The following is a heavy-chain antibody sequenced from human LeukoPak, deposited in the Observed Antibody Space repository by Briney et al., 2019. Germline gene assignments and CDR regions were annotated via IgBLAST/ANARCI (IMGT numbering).Heavy chain of an antibody. V-gene: IGHV4-34*01. Sequence: SETLSLTCAVYGGSFSGYYWSWIRQPPGKGLEWIGEISHSGSTNYNPSLKSRVTISVDTSKNQFSLKLRSVTAADTAVYYCAREGYSSNWYDYWGQGTLVTVSS. D-gene: IGHD6-13*01. J-gene: IGHJ5*01. CDR3: AREGYSSNWYDY. CDR2: ISHSGST. CDR1: GGSFSGYY.